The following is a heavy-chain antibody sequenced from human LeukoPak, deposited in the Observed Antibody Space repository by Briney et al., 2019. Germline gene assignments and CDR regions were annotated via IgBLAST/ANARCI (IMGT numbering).Heavy chain of an antibody. Sequence: GGSLRLSCAASGFTFSSYAMSWVRRAPGKGLEWVSAISGSGGSTYYADSVKGRFTISRDNSKNTLYLQMNSLRAEDTAVYYCAKGGDIAYCGGDCYPQYAFDIWGQGTMVTVSS. CDR1: GFTFSSYA. V-gene: IGHV3-23*01. D-gene: IGHD2-21*02. J-gene: IGHJ3*02. CDR3: AKGGDIAYCGGDCYPQYAFDI. CDR2: ISGSGGST.